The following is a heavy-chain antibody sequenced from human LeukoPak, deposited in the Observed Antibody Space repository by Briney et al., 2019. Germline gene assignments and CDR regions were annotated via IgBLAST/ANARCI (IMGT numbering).Heavy chain of an antibody. Sequence: SETLSLTCSVSGYSISSGYYWGWVRQPPGKALEWIGNIFYSGSTYYSPSLKSRVTISLDTSRNQFSLKLNSVTAADTAVYYCAKSNGYGLIDIWGQGTMVTVSS. J-gene: IGHJ3*02. CDR3: AKSNGYGLIDI. CDR2: IFYSGST. V-gene: IGHV4-38-2*01. CDR1: GYSISSGYY. D-gene: IGHD3-10*01.